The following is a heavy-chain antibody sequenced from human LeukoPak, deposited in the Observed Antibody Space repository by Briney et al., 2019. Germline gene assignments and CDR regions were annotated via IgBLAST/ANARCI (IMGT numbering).Heavy chain of an antibody. V-gene: IGHV4-30-2*01. D-gene: IGHD6-13*01. CDR2: IYHSGST. Sequence: TSETLSLTCTVSGDSISSGGYYWSWIRQPPGKGLEWIGNIYHSGSTYHNPSLKSRVTISVDRSKNQFSLKLNSVTAADTAVYYCARVIPQRIAAAANWFDPWGQGTLVTVSS. CDR3: ARVIPQRIAAAANWFDP. J-gene: IGHJ5*02. CDR1: GDSISSGGYY.